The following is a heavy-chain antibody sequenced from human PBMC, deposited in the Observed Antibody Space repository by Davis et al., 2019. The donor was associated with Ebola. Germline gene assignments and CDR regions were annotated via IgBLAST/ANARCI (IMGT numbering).Heavy chain of an antibody. Sequence: GESLKISCAASGFTFSSYSMNWVRQAPGKGLEWVSSISSSSSYIYYADSVKGRFTISRDNAKNSLYLQMNSLRAEDTAVYYCARADIIDYWGQGTLVTVSS. J-gene: IGHJ4*02. CDR1: GFTFSSYS. V-gene: IGHV3-21*01. D-gene: IGHD2-15*01. CDR2: ISSSSSYI. CDR3: ARADIIDY.